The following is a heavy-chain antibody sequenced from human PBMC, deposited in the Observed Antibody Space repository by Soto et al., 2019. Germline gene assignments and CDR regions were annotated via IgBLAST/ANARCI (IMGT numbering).Heavy chain of an antibody. CDR2: IYYSGST. Sequence: QLQLQESGPGLVKPSETLSLTCTVYGGSISSSTYYWGWIRQPPGKGLEWIGSIYYSGSTYYNPSLKSRVDFSVGTSKITVCLKGSEEGDADAAVYYCARIPLWSYWYFDLWGRGTLFTVSS. CDR3: ARIPLWSYWYFDL. V-gene: IGHV4-39*01. J-gene: IGHJ2*01. D-gene: IGHD5-18*01. CDR1: GGSISSSTYY.